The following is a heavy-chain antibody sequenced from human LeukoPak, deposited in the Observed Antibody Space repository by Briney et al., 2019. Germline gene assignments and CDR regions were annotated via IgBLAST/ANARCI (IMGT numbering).Heavy chain of an antibody. CDR3: ASLACISTSCYDY. J-gene: IGHJ4*02. CDR2: IYHSGST. V-gene: IGHV4-38-2*01. D-gene: IGHD2-2*01. CDR1: GYSISSGYY. Sequence: SETLSLTCAVSGYSISSGYYWGWIRQPPGKGLEWIGSIYHSGSTYYNPSLKSRVTISVDTSKNQFSLKLSSVTAADTAVYYCASLACISTSCYDYWGQGTLVTVSS.